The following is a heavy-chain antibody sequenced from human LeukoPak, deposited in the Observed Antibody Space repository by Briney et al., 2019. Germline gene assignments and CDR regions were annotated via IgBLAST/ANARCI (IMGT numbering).Heavy chain of an antibody. D-gene: IGHD6-25*01. CDR1: GGSISSYY. CDR2: IYYSGST. Sequence: SETLSLTCTVSGGSISSYYWSWIRQPPGKGLEWIGYIYYSGSTNYNPSLKSRVTISVDTSKNQFSLKLSSVTAGDTAVYYGGSGTAARWFDPWGQGTLVTVSS. J-gene: IGHJ5*02. CDR3: GSGTAARWFDP. V-gene: IGHV4-59*01.